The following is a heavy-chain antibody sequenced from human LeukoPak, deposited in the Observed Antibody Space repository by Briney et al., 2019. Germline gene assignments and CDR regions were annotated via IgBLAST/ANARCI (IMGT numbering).Heavy chain of an antibody. J-gene: IGHJ4*02. D-gene: IGHD2-8*01. Sequence: PSETLSLTCAVYGGSFSGYYWSWIRQPPGKGLEWIGETNHSGSTNYNPSLKSRVTISVDTSKNQFSLKLSSVTAADTAVYYCARVILYCTNGVCYGGGDFDYWGQGTLVTVSS. V-gene: IGHV4-34*01. CDR1: GGSFSGYY. CDR3: ARVILYCTNGVCYGGGDFDY. CDR2: TNHSGST.